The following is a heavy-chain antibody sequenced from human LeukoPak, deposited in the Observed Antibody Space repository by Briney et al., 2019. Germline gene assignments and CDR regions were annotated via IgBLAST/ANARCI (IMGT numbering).Heavy chain of an antibody. J-gene: IGHJ4*02. CDR1: GFTFSSYS. CDR2: ISSSSSYI. CDR3: AGALSGGPFDY. V-gene: IGHV3-21*01. Sequence: GSLRLSCAASGFTFSSYSMNWVRQAPGKGLEWVSSISSSSSYIYCADSVKGRFTISRDNAKNSLYLQMNSLRAEDTAVYYCAGALSGGPFDYWGQGTLVTVSS. D-gene: IGHD2-15*01.